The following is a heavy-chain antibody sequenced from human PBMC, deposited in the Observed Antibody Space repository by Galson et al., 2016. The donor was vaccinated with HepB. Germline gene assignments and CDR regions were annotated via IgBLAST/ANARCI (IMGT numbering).Heavy chain of an antibody. CDR1: GFTFSDNM. Sequence: SLRLSCAASGFTFSDNMMNWVRQAPGKGLEWVSGINNNGGSRVYAGSVKGRFTISRDNSKNTLYLQMDSLRAEDTAVYYCARREGRHMVTFFDFWGQGTLVTVSS. CDR3: ARREGRHMVTFFDF. D-gene: IGHD2-21*02. V-gene: IGHV3-23*01. CDR2: INNNGGSR. J-gene: IGHJ4*02.